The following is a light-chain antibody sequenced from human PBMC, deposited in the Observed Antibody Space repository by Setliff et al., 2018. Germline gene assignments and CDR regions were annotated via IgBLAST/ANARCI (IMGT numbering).Light chain of an antibody. CDR2: DDS. J-gene: IGLJ1*01. Sequence: SYELTQPPSESVAPGKTARITCGGHNIGDKSVHWYQQKPGQAPVLVVYDDSDRPSGIPGRFSGSNSGNTATLTISRVEAGDVADYYCQVWDPASDHRVFGTGTKGTVL. CDR3: QVWDPASDHRV. V-gene: IGLV3-21*03. CDR1: NIGDKS.